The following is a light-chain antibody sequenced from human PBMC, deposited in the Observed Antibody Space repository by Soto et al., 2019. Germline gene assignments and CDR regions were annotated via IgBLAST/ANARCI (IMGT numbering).Light chain of an antibody. V-gene: IGKV3-11*01. CDR3: QQRSNGHLT. J-gene: IGKJ4*01. Sequence: DIVLTQSPATLSLSPGERATLSCRASQSVSSYFAWYQQKPGQAPRLLISDASNRATGIPARFSGSVSGTDFTLTISNLEPEDCAVYYCQQRSNGHLTFGGGTKVEIK. CDR2: DAS. CDR1: QSVSSY.